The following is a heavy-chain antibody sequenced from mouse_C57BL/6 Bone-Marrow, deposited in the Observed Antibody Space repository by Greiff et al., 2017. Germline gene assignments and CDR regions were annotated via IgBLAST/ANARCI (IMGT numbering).Heavy chain of an antibody. J-gene: IGHJ3*01. Sequence: VQLQQPGAELVKPGASVKLSCKASGYTFTSYWMHWVKQRPGQGLEWIGMIHPNSGSTNYNEKFKSKATLTVDKSSSTAYMQLSSLTSEDSAVYYWARPLYYYGSSGFAYWGQGTLVTVSA. CDR3: ARPLYYYGSSGFAY. CDR2: IHPNSGST. V-gene: IGHV1-64*01. CDR1: GYTFTSYW. D-gene: IGHD1-1*01.